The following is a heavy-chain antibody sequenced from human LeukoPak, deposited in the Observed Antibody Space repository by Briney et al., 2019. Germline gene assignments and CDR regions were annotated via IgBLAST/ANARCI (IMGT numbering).Heavy chain of an antibody. Sequence: SVKVSCKASGGTFSSYAISWVRQALGQGLEWMGGIIPIFGTANYAQKFQGRVTITTDESTSTAYMELSSLRSEDTAVYYCARDTAAAGTYYFDYWGQGTLVTVSS. D-gene: IGHD6-13*01. V-gene: IGHV1-69*05. CDR1: GGTFSSYA. J-gene: IGHJ4*02. CDR2: IIPIFGTA. CDR3: ARDTAAAGTYYFDY.